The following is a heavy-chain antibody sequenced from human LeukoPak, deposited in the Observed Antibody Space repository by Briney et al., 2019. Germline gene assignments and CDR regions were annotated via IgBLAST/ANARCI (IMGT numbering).Heavy chain of an antibody. J-gene: IGHJ4*02. CDR3: AKGRGSYPPASDY. CDR2: IRYDGSNK. CDR1: GFTFSSYG. Sequence: GGSLRLSCAASGFTFSSYGMHWVRQAPGKGLEWGAFIRYDGSNKYYADSVKGRFTISRDKSKNTLYLQMNSLRAEDTAVYYCAKGRGSYPPASDYWGQGTLVTVSS. D-gene: IGHD1-26*01. V-gene: IGHV3-30*02.